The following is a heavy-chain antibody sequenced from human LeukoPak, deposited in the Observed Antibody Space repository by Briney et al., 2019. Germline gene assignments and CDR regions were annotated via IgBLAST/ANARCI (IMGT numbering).Heavy chain of an antibody. CDR1: GGSFSGYY. Sequence: SETLPLTCAVYGGSFSGYYWSWIRQPPGKGLEWIGEINHSGGSNYNPSLKSRVTISVDTSKNQFSLKLSSVTAADTAVYYCARGGVVPAAMYWFDPWGQGTLVTVSS. J-gene: IGHJ5*02. V-gene: IGHV4-34*01. CDR3: ARGGVVPAAMYWFDP. D-gene: IGHD2-2*01. CDR2: INHSGGS.